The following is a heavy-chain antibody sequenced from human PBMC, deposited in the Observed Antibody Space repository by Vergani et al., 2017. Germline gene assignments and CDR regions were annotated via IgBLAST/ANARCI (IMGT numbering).Heavy chain of an antibody. CDR1: GYTFTGYY. CDR2: INPNSGGT. V-gene: IGHV1-2*02. CDR3: AGYCSSTSCQRRWWFYP. Sequence: QVQLVQSGAEVKKPGASVKVSCKASGYTFTGYYMHWARQAPGQGLEWMGWINPNSGGTNDAQKFQGRVTMTRDTSISTAYMELSRLRSDDTAVYYCAGYCSSTSCQRRWWFYPWGQGTLVTVSS. D-gene: IGHD2-2*01. J-gene: IGHJ5*02.